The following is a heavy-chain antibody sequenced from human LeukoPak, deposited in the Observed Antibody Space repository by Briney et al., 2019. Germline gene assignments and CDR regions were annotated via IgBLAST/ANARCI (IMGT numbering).Heavy chain of an antibody. J-gene: IGHJ4*02. CDR3: AGASVSQTDFDY. Sequence: SETLSLTCTVSGYSISSGYYWGWIRQPPGKGLEWIGSIYHSGSTYYNPSLKSRVTISVDTSKNQFSLKLSSVTAADTAVYCCAGASVSQTDFDYWGQGTLVTVSS. CDR1: GYSISSGYY. CDR2: IYHSGST. D-gene: IGHD3-16*01. V-gene: IGHV4-38-2*02.